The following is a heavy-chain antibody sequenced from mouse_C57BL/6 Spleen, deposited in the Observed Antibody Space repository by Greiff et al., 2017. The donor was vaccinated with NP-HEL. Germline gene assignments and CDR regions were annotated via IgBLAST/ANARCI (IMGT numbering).Heavy chain of an antibody. D-gene: IGHD2-3*01. CDR3: ARDDGYYLFAD. Sequence: QVQLKESGAELVRPGASVKLSCKASGYTFTDYYINWVKQRPGQGLEWIARIYPGSGNTYYNEKFKGKATLTAEKSSSTAYMQLSSLTSEDSAVYFCARDDGYYLFADWGQGTLVTVSA. J-gene: IGHJ3*01. V-gene: IGHV1-76*01. CDR1: GYTFTDYY. CDR2: IYPGSGNT.